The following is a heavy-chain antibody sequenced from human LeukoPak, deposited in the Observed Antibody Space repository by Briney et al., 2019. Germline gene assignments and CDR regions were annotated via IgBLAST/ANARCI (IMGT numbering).Heavy chain of an antibody. J-gene: IGHJ4*02. Sequence: SETLSLTCAVYGGSFSGYYWSWIRQPPGKGLEWIGEINHSGSTNYNPSLKSRVTISVDTSKNQFSLRLSSVTAADTAVYYCARGSDYWGQGTLVTVSS. CDR1: GGSFSGYY. V-gene: IGHV4-34*01. CDR2: INHSGST. CDR3: ARGSDY.